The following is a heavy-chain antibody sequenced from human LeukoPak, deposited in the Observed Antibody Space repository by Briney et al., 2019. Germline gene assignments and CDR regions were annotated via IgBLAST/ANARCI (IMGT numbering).Heavy chain of an antibody. CDR3: ARDLTGHCSSTSCPMGY. CDR1: GGTFSSYA. CDR2: IIPIFGIA. D-gene: IGHD2-2*01. J-gene: IGHJ4*02. Sequence: GASVKVSCKASGGTFSSYAISWVRQAPGQGLEWMGRIIPIFGIANYAQKFQGRVTITADKSTSTAYMELSSLRSEDTAVYYCARDLTGHCSSTSCPMGYWGQGTLVTVSS. V-gene: IGHV1-69*04.